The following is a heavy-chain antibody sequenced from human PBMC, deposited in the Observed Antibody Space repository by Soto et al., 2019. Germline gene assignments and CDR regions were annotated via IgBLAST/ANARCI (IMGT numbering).Heavy chain of an antibody. D-gene: IGHD2-2*01. CDR1: GGSFSGYY. CDR2: INHSGST. CDR3: ARGVVTSRNSGAADCSSTSCYLARDWFDP. Sequence: QVQLQQWGAGLLKPSETLSLTCAVYGGSFSGYYWSWIRQPPGKGLEWIGEINHSGSTNYNPSLKSRVTISVDTSKNQFSLKLSSVTAADTAVYYCARGVVTSRNSGAADCSSTSCYLARDWFDPWGQGTLVTVSS. J-gene: IGHJ5*02. V-gene: IGHV4-34*01.